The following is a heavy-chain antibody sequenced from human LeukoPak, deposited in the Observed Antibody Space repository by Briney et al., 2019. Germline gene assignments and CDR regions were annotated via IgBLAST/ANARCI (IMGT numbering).Heavy chain of an antibody. CDR2: IYYSGST. J-gene: IGHJ6*03. Sequence: KTSETLSLTCTVSGGSISSYYWSWIRQPPGKGLEWIGYIYYSGSTNYNPSLKSRVTISVDTSKNQFSLKLSSVTAADTAVYCCARESQGMWGIVVVRPPEYYMDVWGKGTTVTVSS. CDR1: GGSISSYY. CDR3: ARESQGMWGIVVVRPPEYYMDV. D-gene: IGHD3-22*01. V-gene: IGHV4-59*01.